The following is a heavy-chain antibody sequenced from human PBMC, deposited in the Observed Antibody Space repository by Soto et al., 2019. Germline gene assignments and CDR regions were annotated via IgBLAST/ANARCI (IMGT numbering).Heavy chain of an antibody. J-gene: IGHJ6*04. D-gene: IGHD3-10*01. Sequence: GGSLXLSCVASGFTFSSYIMNWVRQAPGKGLEWVSYISSSSSRYYADSVKGRFTISRDNAKNSLYLQMNSLRDEETAVYYCARPGAGSYIGMDVWGNETTVTVS. CDR3: ARPGAGSYIGMDV. CDR1: GFTFSSYI. CDR2: ISSSSSR. V-gene: IGHV3-48*02.